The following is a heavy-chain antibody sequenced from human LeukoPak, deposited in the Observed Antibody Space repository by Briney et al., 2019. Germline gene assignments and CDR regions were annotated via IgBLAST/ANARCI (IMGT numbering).Heavy chain of an antibody. Sequence: GGSLRLSCAASGFTVSSNYMSWVRQAPGKGLEWVSVIYSGGTTYYADSVTGRFTISRDNSQNTLYLQMNSLRAEDTAVYYCARWYCSSTSCYYDYWGQGTLVTVSS. CDR1: GFTVSSNY. CDR2: IYSGGTT. CDR3: ARWYCSSTSCYYDY. D-gene: IGHD2-2*01. V-gene: IGHV3-53*01. J-gene: IGHJ4*02.